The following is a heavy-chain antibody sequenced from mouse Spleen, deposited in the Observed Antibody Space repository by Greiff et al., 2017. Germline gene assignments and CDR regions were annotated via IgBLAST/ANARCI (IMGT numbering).Heavy chain of an antibody. Sequence: QVQLQQPGAELVKPGASVKLSCKASGYTFTSYWMQWVKQRPGQGLEWIGDIDPSDSYTSYNQKFKGKATLTVDESSSTAYMQLSSLTSEDSAVYCCAREGVTSGKYFAVWGAGTTVTVSS. J-gene: IGHJ1*01. CDR1: GYTFTSYW. CDR3: AREGVTSGKYFAV. V-gene: IGHV1-50*01. CDR2: IDPSDSYT. D-gene: IGHD2-3*01.